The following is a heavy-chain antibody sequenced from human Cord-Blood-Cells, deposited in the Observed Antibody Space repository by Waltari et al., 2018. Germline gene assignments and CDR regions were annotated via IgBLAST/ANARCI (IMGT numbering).Heavy chain of an antibody. CDR3: ARHFGRNIVVVPAAIDY. D-gene: IGHD2-2*01. CDR2: IYYRGGT. J-gene: IGHJ4*02. V-gene: IGHV4-39*01. Sequence: QLQLQESGPGLVKPSETLSLTCTVSGGSISSSSYYWGWIRQPPGKGLEWTGSIYYRGGTYHNPALKSRVTISVDPSNNQFSLKLSSVTAADTAVYYCARHFGRNIVVVPAAIDYWGQGTLFTVSS. CDR1: GGSISSSSYY.